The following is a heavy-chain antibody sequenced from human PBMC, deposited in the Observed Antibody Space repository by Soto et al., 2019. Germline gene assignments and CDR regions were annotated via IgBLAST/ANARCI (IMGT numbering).Heavy chain of an antibody. J-gene: IGHJ4*02. V-gene: IGHV4-31*03. CDR3: ARSPSSTATYDY. CDR2: IYYSGST. Sequence: SETLSLTCTVSGGSISSGGYYWSWIRQHPGKGLEWIGYIYYSGSTYYNPSLKSRVTISVDTSKNQFSLKLSSVTAADTAVYYWARSPSSTATYDYWGQGTLVTVSS. D-gene: IGHD6-6*01. CDR1: GGSISSGGYY.